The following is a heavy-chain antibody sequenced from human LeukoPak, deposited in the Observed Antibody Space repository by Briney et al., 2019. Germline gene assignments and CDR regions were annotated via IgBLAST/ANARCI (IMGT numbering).Heavy chain of an antibody. V-gene: IGHV4-39*01. CDR1: GGSISSSSYY. CDR2: IYYSGST. Sequence: NASETLSLTCTVSGGSISSSSYYWGWIRQPPGKGLEWIGSIYYSGSTYYNPSLKSRVTISVDTSKNQFSLKLSSVTAADTAVYYCASSPRYCSGGGCYFYWGQGTLVTVSS. J-gene: IGHJ4*02. D-gene: IGHD2-15*01. CDR3: ASSPRYCSGGGCYFY.